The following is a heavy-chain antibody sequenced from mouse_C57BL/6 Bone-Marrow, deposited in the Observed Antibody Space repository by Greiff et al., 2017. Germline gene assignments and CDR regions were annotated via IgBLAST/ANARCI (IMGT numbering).Heavy chain of an antibody. J-gene: IGHJ3*01. CDR3: SIYDGYPFAY. CDR1: GYSITSGYY. V-gene: IGHV3-6*01. Sequence: ESGPGLVKPSQSLSLTCSVTGYSITSGYYWHWIRQFPGNKLAWMGYVSYDGRNNYHPYLKNRISITRDTSKNQFFLKLNAVTTEDTATYYCSIYDGYPFAYWGQGTLVTVSA. D-gene: IGHD2-3*01. CDR2: VSYDGRN.